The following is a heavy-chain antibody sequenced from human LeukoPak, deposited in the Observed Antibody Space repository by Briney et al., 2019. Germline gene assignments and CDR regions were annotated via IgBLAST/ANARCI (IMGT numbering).Heavy chain of an antibody. CDR2: IYYSGST. CDR1: GGSISSGGYS. V-gene: IGHV4-30-4*07. CDR3: ARHGRLRYFDWLSIDAFDI. Sequence: PSETLSLTCAVSGGSISSGGYSWSWIRQPPGKGLEWIGHIYYSGSTNYNPSLKSRVTISVDTSKNQFSLKLSSVTAADTAVYYCARHGRLRYFDWLSIDAFDIWGQGTMVTVSS. J-gene: IGHJ3*02. D-gene: IGHD3-9*01.